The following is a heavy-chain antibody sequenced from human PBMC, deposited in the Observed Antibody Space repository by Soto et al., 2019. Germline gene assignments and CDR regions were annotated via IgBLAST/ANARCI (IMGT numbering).Heavy chain of an antibody. V-gene: IGHV4-31*03. Sequence: SETLSLTCTVFGGSISSGGYYWSWIRQHPGKGLEWIGYIYYSGSTYYNPSLKSRVTISVDTSKNQFSLKLSSVTAADTAVYYCARSGYCSSTSCYLDYWGQGTLVTVSS. CDR1: GGSISSGGYY. CDR2: IYYSGST. CDR3: ARSGYCSSTSCYLDY. D-gene: IGHD2-2*01. J-gene: IGHJ4*02.